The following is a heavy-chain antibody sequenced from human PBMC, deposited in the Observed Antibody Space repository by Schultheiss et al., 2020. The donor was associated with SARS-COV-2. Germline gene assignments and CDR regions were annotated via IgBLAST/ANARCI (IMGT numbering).Heavy chain of an antibody. D-gene: IGHD3-22*01. J-gene: IGHJ4*02. CDR1: GFTFSDYF. CDR2: IDGRSTFT. CDR3: ATYYYSSGYYVFDY. V-gene: IGHV3-11*06. Sequence: GGSLRLSCAASGFTFSDYFMSWIRKAPGRGLEWVSYIDGRSTFTNYADSMKGRFSISRDNAKNSLYLDMYGLRAEDTAVYYCATYYYSSGYYVFDYWGQGTLVTVSS.